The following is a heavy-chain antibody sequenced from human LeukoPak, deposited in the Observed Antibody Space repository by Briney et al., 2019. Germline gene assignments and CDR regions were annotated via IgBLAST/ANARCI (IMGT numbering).Heavy chain of an antibody. CDR3: ARCNYDILTGPTFYYYYMDV. Sequence: SVKVSCKASGGTFSSYAISWVRQAPGQGLEWMGGIIPIFGTANYAQKFQGRVTITTDESTSTAYMELSSLRSEDTAVYYCARCNYDILTGPTFYYYYMDVWGKGTTVTVSS. J-gene: IGHJ6*03. D-gene: IGHD3-9*01. CDR2: IIPIFGTA. CDR1: GGTFSSYA. V-gene: IGHV1-69*05.